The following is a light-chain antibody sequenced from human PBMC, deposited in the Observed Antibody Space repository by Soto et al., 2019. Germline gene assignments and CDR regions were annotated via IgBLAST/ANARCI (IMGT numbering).Light chain of an antibody. CDR2: GVS. J-gene: IGKJ2*01. CDR3: QQYSDWPPEYT. CDR1: QSVGSK. V-gene: IGKV3-15*01. Sequence: EIVLTQSPATLSVSLGEGATLSCRASQSVGSKLAWYQQEPGQAPRLLIFGVSTRANGVPARFSGSGSGTDFSLTIRSLESEDFAVYYCQQYSDWPPEYTFGQGTKLDIK.